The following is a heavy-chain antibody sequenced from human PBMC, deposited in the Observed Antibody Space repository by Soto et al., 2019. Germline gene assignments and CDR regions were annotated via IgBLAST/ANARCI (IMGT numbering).Heavy chain of an antibody. V-gene: IGHV4-59*01. CDR2: IYYSGST. J-gene: IGHJ4*02. CDR1: GGSISSYY. Sequence: TLSLTCTVAGGSISSYYWSWIRQPPGKGLERIGYIYYSGSTNYNPSLKSRVTISVDTSKNQFSLKLSSVTAADTAVYYCARAVGATDFDYWGQGTLVTV. D-gene: IGHD1-26*01. CDR3: ARAVGATDFDY.